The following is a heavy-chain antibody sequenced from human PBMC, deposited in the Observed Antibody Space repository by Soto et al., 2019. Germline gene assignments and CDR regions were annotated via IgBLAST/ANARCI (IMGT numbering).Heavy chain of an antibody. CDR1: GFTFSSYS. Sequence: GGSLRLSCAASGFTFSSYSMNWVRQAPGKGLEWVSSISSSSSYIYYADSVKGRFTISRDNAKNSLYLQMNSLRAEDTAVYYCARVHYYDSSGYSQAPFDYWGQGTLVTVSS. CDR3: ARVHYYDSSGYSQAPFDY. CDR2: ISSSSSYI. V-gene: IGHV3-21*01. D-gene: IGHD3-22*01. J-gene: IGHJ4*02.